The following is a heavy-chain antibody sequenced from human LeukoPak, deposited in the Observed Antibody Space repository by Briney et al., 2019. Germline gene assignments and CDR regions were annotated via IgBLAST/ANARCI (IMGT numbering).Heavy chain of an antibody. D-gene: IGHD3-3*01. J-gene: IGHJ5*02. CDR1: GYTFTIYD. CDR3: ARGLRSYDFWSCYPKPNWFDP. V-gene: IGHV1-8*01. CDR2: INSNSGNT. Sequence: ASVNLFYNSSGYTFTIYDINWVRHATGQGLEGMGWINSNSGNTGYAQKFQGRAIMARNTYIRTAYMELSSLRFEDTAVYYCARGLRSYDFWSCYPKPNWFDPWGQGTLVTVSS.